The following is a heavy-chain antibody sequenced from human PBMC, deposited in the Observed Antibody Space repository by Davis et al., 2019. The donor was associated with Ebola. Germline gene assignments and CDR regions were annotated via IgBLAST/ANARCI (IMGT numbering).Heavy chain of an antibody. D-gene: IGHD1-26*01. CDR1: GHTFTSYG. CDR2: ISAYNGNT. CDR3: ARDVFQWELLQNYYGMDV. V-gene: IGHV1-18*01. J-gene: IGHJ6*04. Sequence: ASVKVSCKASGHTFTSYGISWVRQAPGQGLEWMGWISAYNGNTNYAQKLQGRVTMTTDTSTSTAYMELRSLRSDDTAVYYCARDVFQWELLQNYYGMDVWGKGTTVTVSS.